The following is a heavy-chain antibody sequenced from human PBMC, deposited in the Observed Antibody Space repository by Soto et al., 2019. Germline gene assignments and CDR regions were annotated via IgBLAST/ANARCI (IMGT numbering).Heavy chain of an antibody. CDR3: ARGRIRRYFDWLRDYYYYGMDV. V-gene: IGHV4-34*01. CDR2: INHSGST. CDR1: GGAFRGYY. Sequence: TSGTLFLTCAVSGGAFRGYYWSWIRQPPGKGLGWIGEINHSGSTNYNPSLKSRVTISVDTSKNQFSLKLSSVTAADTAVYYCARGRIRRYFDWLRDYYYYGMDVWGQGTTVTVSS. J-gene: IGHJ6*02. D-gene: IGHD3-9*01.